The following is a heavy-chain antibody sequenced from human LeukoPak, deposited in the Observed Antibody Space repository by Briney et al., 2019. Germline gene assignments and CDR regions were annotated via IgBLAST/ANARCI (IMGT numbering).Heavy chain of an antibody. V-gene: IGHV4-59*08. CDR2: IYYTGST. J-gene: IGHJ4*02. CDR3: ARHRAYSSSSPFDY. D-gene: IGHD6-6*01. Sequence: KPSETLSLTCSVSGGSISSLYWSWIRQPPGKGLEGIGYIYYTGSTNYNPSLKSRVPMFVHMSKNQFSLRLSSVTAANTAVYYCARHRAYSSSSPFDYWGQGTLVTVSS. CDR1: GGSISSLY.